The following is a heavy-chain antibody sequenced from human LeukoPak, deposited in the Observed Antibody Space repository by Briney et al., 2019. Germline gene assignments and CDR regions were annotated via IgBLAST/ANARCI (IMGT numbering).Heavy chain of an antibody. V-gene: IGHV4-39*01. J-gene: IGHJ4*02. CDR3: ARHEVTQYYFDY. CDR2: IYYSGAT. Sequence: PSETLSLTCTVSGGSISSDSYQWGWIRQPPGKGLEWIGYIYYSGATYYTPSLKSRVTISVDTSKNQFSLKLSSVTAADTAVYYCARHEVTQYYFDYWGQGTLVTVSS. CDR1: GGSISSDSYQ.